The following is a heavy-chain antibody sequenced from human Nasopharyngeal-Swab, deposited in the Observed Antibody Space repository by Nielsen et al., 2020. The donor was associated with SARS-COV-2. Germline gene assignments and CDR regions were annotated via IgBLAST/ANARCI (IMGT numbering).Heavy chain of an antibody. CDR3: ARLIVATSWYFDL. CDR2: IYYSGST. D-gene: IGHD5-12*01. J-gene: IGHJ2*01. V-gene: IGHV4-31*03. CDR1: GGSISSGGYY. Sequence: SETLSLTCTVSGGSISSGGYYWSWIRQHPGKGLEWIGYIYYSGSTYYNPSLKSRVTISVDTSKNQFSLKLSPVTAADTAVYYCARLIVATSWYFDLWGRGTLVTVSS.